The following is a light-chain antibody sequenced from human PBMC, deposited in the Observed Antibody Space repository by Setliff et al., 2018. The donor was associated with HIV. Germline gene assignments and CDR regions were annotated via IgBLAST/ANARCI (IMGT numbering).Light chain of an antibody. CDR3: SAWDDSLNAVV. J-gene: IGLJ2*01. V-gene: IGLV1-44*01. CDR2: TNN. Sequence: QSVLTQPPSASGTPGQRVTLSCSGSSSNIASNTVNWYQRLPGTAPKLLIYTNNQRPSGVPDRFSGSKSGSSGSLTISGLQSDDEADYYCSAWDDSLNAVVFGGGTKVTVL. CDR1: SSNIASNT.